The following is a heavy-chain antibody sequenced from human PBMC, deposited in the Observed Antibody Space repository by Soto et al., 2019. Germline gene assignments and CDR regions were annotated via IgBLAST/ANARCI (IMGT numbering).Heavy chain of an antibody. J-gene: IGHJ6*02. CDR2: ISSNGVSM. V-gene: IGHV3-11*01. CDR1: GFTFSDYY. Sequence: GGSLRLSCVASGFTFSDYYMTWIRQAPGKGLEWVSYISSNGVSMYYGDSVKGRFTISRDDAKNSLHLQMNSLRAEDTAVYYCARLASLGHPYYFGMDVWGQGTTVTVSS. CDR3: ARLASLGHPYYFGMDV.